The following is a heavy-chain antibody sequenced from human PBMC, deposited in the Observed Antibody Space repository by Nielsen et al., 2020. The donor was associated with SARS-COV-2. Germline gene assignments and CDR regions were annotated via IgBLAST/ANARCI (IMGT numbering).Heavy chain of an antibody. CDR2: IKSKTDGGTT. V-gene: IGHV3-15*01. Sequence: RQPPGKGLEWVGRIKSKTDGGTTDYAAPVKGRFTISRDDSKNTLYLQMNSLKTEDTAVYYCTTADYDYVWGSYRPEYWGQGTLVTVSS. CDR3: TTADYDYVWGSYRPEY. D-gene: IGHD3-16*02. J-gene: IGHJ4*02.